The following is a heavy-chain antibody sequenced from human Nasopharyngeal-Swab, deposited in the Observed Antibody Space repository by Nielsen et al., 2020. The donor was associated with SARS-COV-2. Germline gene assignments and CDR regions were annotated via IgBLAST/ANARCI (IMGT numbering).Heavy chain of an antibody. Sequence: GEPLKISCAASGFTFRTYSMNWVRQAPGTGLEWISYISSSSTTIFYADSVKGRFTISRDNAKNSLYLQMNSLRAEDTAIYFCARAVAGATDYWGQGTLVTVAS. D-gene: IGHD1-26*01. V-gene: IGHV3-48*04. J-gene: IGHJ4*02. CDR1: GFTFRTYS. CDR2: ISSSSTTI. CDR3: ARAVAGATDY.